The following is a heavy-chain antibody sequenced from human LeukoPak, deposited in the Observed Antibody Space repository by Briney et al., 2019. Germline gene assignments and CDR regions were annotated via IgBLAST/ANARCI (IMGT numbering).Heavy chain of an antibody. V-gene: IGHV1-18*01. CDR3: ATSSEGTIYYYYGMDV. CDR2: ISAYNGNT. J-gene: IGHJ6*02. CDR1: GYTFTSYG. D-gene: IGHD3-3*01. Sequence: ASVTVSCKASGYTFTSYGISWVRQAPGQGLEWMGWISAYNGNTNYAQKLQGRVTMTTDTSTSTAYMELRSLRSDDTAVYYCATSSEGTIYYYYGMDVWGQGTTVTVSS.